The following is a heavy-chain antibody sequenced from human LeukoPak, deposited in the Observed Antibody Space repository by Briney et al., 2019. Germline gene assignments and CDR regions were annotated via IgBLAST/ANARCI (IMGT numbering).Heavy chain of an antibody. J-gene: IGHJ6*02. CDR3: ARLQYYYYGMDV. V-gene: IGHV4-30-4*01. CDR1: GGSISSSYYY. D-gene: IGHD4-11*01. Sequence: SETQSLTCTVSGGSISSSYYYWSWIRQPPGKGLEWIGYIYYSGSTYYNPSLKSRVTISVDTSKNQFSLKLSSVTAADTAVYYCARLQYYYYGMDVWGQGTTVTVSS. CDR2: IYYSGST.